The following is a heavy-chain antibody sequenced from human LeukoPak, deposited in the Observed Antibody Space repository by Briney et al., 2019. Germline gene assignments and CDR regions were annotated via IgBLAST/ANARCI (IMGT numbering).Heavy chain of an antibody. V-gene: IGHV4-34*01. CDR2: VNHSGSA. J-gene: IGHJ5*02. Sequence: SKTLSLTCAVYGASFSDYYWSWIRHSPTKGLEWIGEVNHSGSAKYNPSLKSRVTISADKSKNQFFLRLSPVAAADSGVYYCARERASNNHDNWFDPWGQGTLVTVSS. CDR3: ARERASNNHDNWFDP. CDR1: GASFSDYY.